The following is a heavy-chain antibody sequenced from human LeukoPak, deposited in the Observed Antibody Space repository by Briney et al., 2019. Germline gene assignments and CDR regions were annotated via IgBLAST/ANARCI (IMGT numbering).Heavy chain of an antibody. D-gene: IGHD4-17*01. V-gene: IGHV4-34*01. CDR1: GGSFSGYY. Sequence: PSETLSLTCAVYGGSFSGYYWSWIRQPPGKGLEWIGEINHSGSTNYNPSLKSRVTISVDTSKNQFSLKLSSVTAADTAVYYCARGLSTRFRLDNWFDPWGQGTLVTVSS. J-gene: IGHJ5*02. CDR3: ARGLSTRFRLDNWFDP. CDR2: INHSGST.